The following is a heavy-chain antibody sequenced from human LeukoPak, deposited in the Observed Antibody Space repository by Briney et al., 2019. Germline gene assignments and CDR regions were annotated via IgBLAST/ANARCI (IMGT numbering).Heavy chain of an antibody. Sequence: PGGSLRLSCAASGFTFSNAWMSWVRQAPGKGLEWVGRIKSKTDGGTTDCAAPVQGRFTISRDDSKNTLSLQMNSLKTEDTAVYYCATEGGSGSYYGDDAFDMWGQGTMVTVSS. V-gene: IGHV3-15*01. CDR3: ATEGGSGSYYGDDAFDM. D-gene: IGHD3-10*01. J-gene: IGHJ3*02. CDR1: GFTFSNAW. CDR2: IKSKTDGGTT.